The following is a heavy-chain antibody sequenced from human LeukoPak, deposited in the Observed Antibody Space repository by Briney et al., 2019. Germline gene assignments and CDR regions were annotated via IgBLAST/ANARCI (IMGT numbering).Heavy chain of an antibody. J-gene: IGHJ6*03. CDR3: ARALVGSSSGYFYYYMDV. CDR2: IYTSGST. V-gene: IGHV4-61*02. D-gene: IGHD6-6*01. Sequence: TLSLTCTVSGASINSASYYWSWIRQPAGKGLEWIGRIYTSGSTNYNPSLKSRVTISVDTSKNQLSLKLSSVTAADTAVYYCARALVGSSSGYFYYYMDVWGKGTTVTVSS. CDR1: GASINSASYY.